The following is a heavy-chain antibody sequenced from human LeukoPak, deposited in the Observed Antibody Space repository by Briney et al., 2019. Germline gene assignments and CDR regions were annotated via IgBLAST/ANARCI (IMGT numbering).Heavy chain of an antibody. J-gene: IGHJ5*02. V-gene: IGHV1-46*01. CDR1: GYTFTSYY. CDR3: ARGQRITMIVVVISFLHGWFDP. CDR2: INPSGGST. D-gene: IGHD3-22*01. Sequence: GASVKVSCKASGYTFTSYYMHWVRQAPGQGLEWMGIINPSGGSTSYAQKFQGRVTMTRDTSTSTVYMELSSLRSKDTAVYYCARGQRITMIVVVISFLHGWFDPWGQGTLVTVSS.